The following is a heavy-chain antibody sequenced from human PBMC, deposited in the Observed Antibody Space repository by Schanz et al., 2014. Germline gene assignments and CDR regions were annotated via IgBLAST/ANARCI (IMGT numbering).Heavy chain of an antibody. Sequence: VQLVESGGGLVQPGGSLRLSCAASGFTFSNYWMSWVRQAPGKGLEWGAVVCYDGSKKYYADSVKGRFTTSRDNSKNTMYLQMNSLRAEDTAVYYCVKDLQRELLRDDHYYGMDVWGQGTTVTVSS. D-gene: IGHD1-26*01. V-gene: IGHV3-33*06. J-gene: IGHJ6*02. CDR2: VCYDGSKK. CDR1: GFTFSNYW. CDR3: VKDLQRELLRDDHYYGMDV.